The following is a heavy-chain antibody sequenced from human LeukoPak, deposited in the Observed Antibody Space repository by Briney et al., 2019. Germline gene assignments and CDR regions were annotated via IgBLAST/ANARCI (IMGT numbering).Heavy chain of an antibody. D-gene: IGHD3-22*01. V-gene: IGHV3-33*01. CDR3: ARALSGYYLGYFDY. J-gene: IGHJ4*02. CDR2: IWYDGSNK. CDR1: GFPFSSYG. Sequence: GGSLRLSCAASGFPFSSYGMHWVRQAPGKGLEWVAVIWYDGSNKYYGDSVKGRFTISRDNSKNTLYLQMNSLRAKDTAVYYCARALSGYYLGYFDYWGQGTLVTVSS.